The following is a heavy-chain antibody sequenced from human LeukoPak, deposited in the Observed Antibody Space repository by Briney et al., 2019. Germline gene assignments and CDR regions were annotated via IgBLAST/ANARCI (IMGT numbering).Heavy chain of an antibody. V-gene: IGHV1-18*01. CDR1: GYTFTSYG. CDR3: ARDALFYYGSGNYFDY. Sequence: ASVKVSCKASGYTFTSYGISWVRQAPGQGLEWMGWISAYNGNTNYAQKLQGRVTMTTDTSTSTAYMELRSLRSEDTAVYYCARDALFYYGSGNYFDYWGQGTLVTVSS. J-gene: IGHJ4*02. D-gene: IGHD3-10*01. CDR2: ISAYNGNT.